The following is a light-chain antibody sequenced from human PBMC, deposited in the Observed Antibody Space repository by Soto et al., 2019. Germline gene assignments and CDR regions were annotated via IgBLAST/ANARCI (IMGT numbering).Light chain of an antibody. CDR3: QQCYRTPYT. J-gene: IGKJ2*01. CDR2: WAS. V-gene: IGKV4-1*01. CDR1: QSVLYSSNNKNY. Sequence: DIVMTQSPASLAVSLGERATINCKSSQSVLYSSNNKNYLAWYQQKPGQPPKLLIYWASTRESGVPDRFSGSGSGTDFTLTISSLQAEDVAVYYCQQCYRTPYTFGQGTKLEIK.